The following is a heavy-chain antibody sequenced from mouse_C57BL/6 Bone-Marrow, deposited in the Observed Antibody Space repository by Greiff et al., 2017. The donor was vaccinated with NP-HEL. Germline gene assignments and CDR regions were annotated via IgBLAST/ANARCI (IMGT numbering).Heavy chain of an antibody. CDR3: ARKSDGSSPAY. CDR2: INPYNGGT. J-gene: IGHJ3*01. Sequence: VQLQQSGPVLVKPGASVKMSCKASGYTFTDYYMNWVKQSHGKSLEWIGVINPYNGGTSYNQKFKGKATLTVDKSSSTAYMELNSLTSEDSAVYYCARKSDGSSPAYWGQGTLVTVSA. CDR1: GYTFTDYY. D-gene: IGHD1-1*01. V-gene: IGHV1-19*01.